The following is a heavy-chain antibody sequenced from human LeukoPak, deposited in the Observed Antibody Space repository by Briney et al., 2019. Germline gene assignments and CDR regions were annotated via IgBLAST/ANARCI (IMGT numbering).Heavy chain of an antibody. CDR3: AKVVKVSSSWSAFDY. Sequence: GGSLRLSFAASGFHFSTYGMHWVRPAPGKGVEWGVGISYDGSNKYYAASVKGRFTISRDISKNTLYLQMNTVRAEDTAIYYCAKVVKVSSSWSAFDYWGQGTLVTVSS. CDR2: ISYDGSNK. D-gene: IGHD6-13*01. V-gene: IGHV3-30*18. CDR1: GFHFSTYG. J-gene: IGHJ4*02.